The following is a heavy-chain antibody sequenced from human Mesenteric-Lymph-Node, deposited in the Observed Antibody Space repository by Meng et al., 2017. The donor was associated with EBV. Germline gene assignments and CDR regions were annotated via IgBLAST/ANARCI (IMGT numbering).Heavy chain of an antibody. V-gene: IGHV1-18*04. CDR2: ISAYNGNT. D-gene: IGHD3/OR15-3a*01. J-gene: IGHJ4*02. Sequence: QVQLVQSGAEVKTPGASVKVSCKASGYTLNGYYLHWVRQAPGHGLEWVGWISAYNGNTNYAQKVQGRVTMTTDTSTTTAYMELRRLRSDDTAVYYCAREGDWTTFDYWGQGTLVTVSS. CDR3: AREGDWTTFDY. CDR1: GYTLNGYY.